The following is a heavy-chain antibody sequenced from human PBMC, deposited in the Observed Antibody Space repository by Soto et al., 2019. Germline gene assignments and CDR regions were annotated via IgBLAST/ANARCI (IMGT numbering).Heavy chain of an antibody. V-gene: IGHV6-1*01. Sequence: SQTLSLTCAISGDSVSSNSAAWNWIRQSPSRGLEWLGRTYYRSKWYHEYAVSVKGRITINPDTSKNQFSLQLDSVIPEDAAVYYCARKIGYLDSWGQGALVTVSS. CDR3: ARKIGYLDS. CDR2: TYYRSKWYH. CDR1: GDSVSSNSAA. J-gene: IGHJ4*02.